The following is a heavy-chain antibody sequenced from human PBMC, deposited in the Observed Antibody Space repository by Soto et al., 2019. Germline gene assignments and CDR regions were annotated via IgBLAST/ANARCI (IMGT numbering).Heavy chain of an antibody. D-gene: IGHD1-26*01. Sequence: GGSLRLSCAASVLSISDYWMNWVRQAPGKGPEWVANIKEDGSEKYYVDSVKGRFTISSDNAKNSLYLQMNSLRAEDTAVYYCAKDGKAGYGMDVWGQGTTVTVSS. CDR2: IKEDGSEK. V-gene: IGHV3-7*03. CDR1: VLSISDYW. J-gene: IGHJ6*02. CDR3: AKDGKAGYGMDV.